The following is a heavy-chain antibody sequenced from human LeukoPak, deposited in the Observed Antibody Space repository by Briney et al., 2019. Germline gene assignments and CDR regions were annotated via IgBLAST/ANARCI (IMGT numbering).Heavy chain of an antibody. D-gene: IGHD3-22*01. CDR2: IIPIFGTA. CDR3: ARINGRRRPYYYDSSGYYSDAFDI. J-gene: IGHJ3*02. CDR1: GGTFSSYA. V-gene: IGHV1-69*05. Sequence: GASVKVSCKASGGTFSSYAISWVRQAPGQGLEWMGRIIPIFGTANYAQKFQGRVTITTDESTSTAYMELSSLRSEDTAVYYCARINGRRRPYYYDSSGYYSDAFDIWSQGTMVTVSS.